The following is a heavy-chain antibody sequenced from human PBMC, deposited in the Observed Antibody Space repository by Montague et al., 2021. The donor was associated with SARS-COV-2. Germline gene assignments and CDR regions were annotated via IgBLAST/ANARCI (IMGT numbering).Heavy chain of an antibody. V-gene: IGHV6-1*01. CDR1: GDSVARKRAG. CDR3: ARTSSSSDY. J-gene: IGHJ4*02. CDR2: SYYRSKWYN. Sequence: CAISGDSVARKRAGWSWKRQTSERQLGWLRRSYYRSKWYNDYAVSVKSRITINPDTSKNQISLQLNSVTPEDTAVYYCARTSSSSDYWGQGTLVTVSS.